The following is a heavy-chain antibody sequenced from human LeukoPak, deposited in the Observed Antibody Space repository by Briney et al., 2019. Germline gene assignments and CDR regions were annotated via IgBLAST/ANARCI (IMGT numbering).Heavy chain of an antibody. CDR2: ISYDGSNK. V-gene: IGHV3-30*03. CDR1: GFTFSSYG. D-gene: IGHD3-10*01. CDR3: ATGAGLLWFGELSLDY. J-gene: IGHJ4*02. Sequence: PGRSLRLSCAASGFTFSSYGMHWVRQAPGKGLEWVAVISYDGSNKYYADSVKGRFTISRDNSKNTLYLQMNSLRAEDTAVYYCATGAGLLWFGELSLDYWGQGTLVTVSS.